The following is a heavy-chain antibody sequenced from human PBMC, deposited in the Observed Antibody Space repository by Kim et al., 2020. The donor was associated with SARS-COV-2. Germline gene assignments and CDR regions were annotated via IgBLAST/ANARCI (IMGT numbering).Heavy chain of an antibody. Sequence: GGSLRLSCAASGFNFSSSALSWVRHAPGAGLECVSGISPRGANKDYADSVKGRFTISRDNSRNMLFLQMNSLRAEDTAVYYCAKDRQYLWFGEVWGQGTRVTVSS. CDR2: ISPRGANK. CDR3: AKDRQYLWFGEV. J-gene: IGHJ4*02. CDR1: GFNFSSSA. D-gene: IGHD3-10*01. V-gene: IGHV3-23*01.